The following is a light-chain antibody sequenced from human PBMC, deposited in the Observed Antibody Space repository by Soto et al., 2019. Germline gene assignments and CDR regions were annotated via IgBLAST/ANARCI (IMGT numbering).Light chain of an antibody. CDR2: DAS. CDR3: QQYNSYGT. V-gene: IGKV1-5*01. Sequence: DIQMTQSPSTLSASVGDRVTITCRASQSIGSSLAWYQQKPGKGPKLLIYDASTLESGVPSRFSGSGFGTEFALTISSLQPDDFATFYCQQYNSYGTFGQGTKLGIK. CDR1: QSIGSS. J-gene: IGKJ2*01.